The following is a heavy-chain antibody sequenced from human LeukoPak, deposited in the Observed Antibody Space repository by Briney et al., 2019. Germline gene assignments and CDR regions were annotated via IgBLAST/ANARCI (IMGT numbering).Heavy chain of an antibody. CDR3: ARATSTSRTNWFDP. V-gene: IGHV4-4*07. Sequence: SETLSLTCTVSGGSSSSYYWSWIRQPAGKGLEGIGRIYTSGSTNYNPSLKSRVTMSVDTSKNQFSLKLSSVTAADTAVYYCARATSTSRTNWFDPWGQGTLVTVSS. CDR2: IYTSGST. CDR1: GGSSSSYY. J-gene: IGHJ5*02. D-gene: IGHD2-2*01.